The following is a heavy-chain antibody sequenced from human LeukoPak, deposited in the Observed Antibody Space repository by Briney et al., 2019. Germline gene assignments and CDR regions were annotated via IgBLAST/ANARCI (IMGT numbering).Heavy chain of an antibody. J-gene: IGHJ6*03. CDR1: GFTFGDYA. Sequence: GGSLRLSCTASGFTFGDYAMSWFRQAPGKGLEWVGFIRSKAYGGTTEYAASVKGRFTISRDDSKSIAYLQMNSLKTEDTAVYYCTRDAKFWSGYYTRVTSPYYYYMDVWGKGTTVTVSS. D-gene: IGHD3-3*01. V-gene: IGHV3-49*03. CDR2: IRSKAYGGTT. CDR3: TRDAKFWSGYYTRVTSPYYYYMDV.